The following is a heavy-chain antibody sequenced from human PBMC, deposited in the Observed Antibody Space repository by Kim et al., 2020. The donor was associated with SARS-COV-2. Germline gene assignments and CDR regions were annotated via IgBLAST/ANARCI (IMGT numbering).Heavy chain of an antibody. D-gene: IGHD4-17*01. CDR2: IKQDGSEK. J-gene: IGHJ3*01. V-gene: IGHV3-7*01. CDR3: ARGRYSDKIRWHAFDV. Sequence: GGSLRLSCAASGFTLSTYWMSWVRQAPGRGLEWVANIKQDGSEKYYGDFVKGRFTISRDKIKSLLYLKMNSLRANDTAVYYCARGRYSDKIRWHAFDVWGHGTMVTVSS. CDR1: GFTLSTYW.